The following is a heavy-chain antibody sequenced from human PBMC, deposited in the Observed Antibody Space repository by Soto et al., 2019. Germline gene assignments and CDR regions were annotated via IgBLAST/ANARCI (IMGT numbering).Heavy chain of an antibody. CDR1: GASFTNYA. V-gene: IGHV1-69*01. Sequence: QVLLVQSGAEMKQPGSSVSVSCRASGASFTNYAFTWMRQAPGQGPEWLGGIILALGTPHYSQRFQGRLTITADESSSTVYMELGSLRLDDTAVYYCGRYCTNTKCRGGYYLDLWGQGTLLTVSS. CDR2: IILALGTP. J-gene: IGHJ5*02. D-gene: IGHD2-8*01. CDR3: GRYCTNTKCRGGYYLDL.